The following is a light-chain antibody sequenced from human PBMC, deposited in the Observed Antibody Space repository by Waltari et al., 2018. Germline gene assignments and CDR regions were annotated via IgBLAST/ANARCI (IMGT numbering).Light chain of an antibody. J-gene: IGKJ1*01. CDR2: GAS. CDR3: QQYSTWPPWT. Sequence: DIVTTQSPATLSVSPGERATLSCRTSQRVNSNLAWYQQKPGQAPRLLVFGASTRATGIPARFTGSGSGTEFTLTISSLQSEDFAIYYCQQYSTWPPWTFGQGTKVDIK. V-gene: IGKV3-15*01. CDR1: QRVNSN.